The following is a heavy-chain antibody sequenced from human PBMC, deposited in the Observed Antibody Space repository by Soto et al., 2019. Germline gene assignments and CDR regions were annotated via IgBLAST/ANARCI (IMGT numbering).Heavy chain of an antibody. Sequence: EVQLVESGGGLVQPGGSLRLSCAVSGFTVSSNYMSWVRQAPGKGLEWVLVIYNDGSTYYSDSVKGRFTISRDNSKNTLYLQMNSLRAEDTAVYYCARGGSGYYHYHFDYWGQGTLVTVSS. CDR2: IYNDGST. CDR3: ARGGSGYYHYHFDY. J-gene: IGHJ4*02. D-gene: IGHD3-22*01. V-gene: IGHV3-66*01. CDR1: GFTVSSNY.